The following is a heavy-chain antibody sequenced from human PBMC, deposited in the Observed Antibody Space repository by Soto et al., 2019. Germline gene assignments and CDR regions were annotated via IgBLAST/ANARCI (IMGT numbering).Heavy chain of an antibody. V-gene: IGHV4-34*01. CDR3: ARGYCSGTTCYSRTFDY. CDR2: INHSGST. Sequence: PSETLSLTCAVYGGSFSGYYWSWIRQPPGKGLEWIGEINHSGSTNYNPSLKSRVTMSVDTSKNQFSLKLSSVIAADTAVYYCARGYCSGTTCYSRTFDYWGQGALVTVSS. D-gene: IGHD2-2*01. CDR1: GGSFSGYY. J-gene: IGHJ4*02.